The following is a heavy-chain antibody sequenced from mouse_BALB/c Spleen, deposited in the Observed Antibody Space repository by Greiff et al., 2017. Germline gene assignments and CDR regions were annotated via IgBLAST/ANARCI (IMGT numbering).Heavy chain of an antibody. D-gene: IGHD1-1*01. V-gene: IGHV5-6*01. Sequence: EVKLVESGGDLVKPGGSLKLSCAASGFTFSSYGMSWVRQTPDKRLEWVATISSGGSYTYYPDSVKGRFTISRDNAKNTLYLQMSRLKSEDTAMYYCARHETTVVAPYAIDYWGQGTSVTVSS. CDR2: ISSGGSYT. CDR3: ARHETTVVAPYAIDY. CDR1: GFTFSSYG. J-gene: IGHJ4*01.